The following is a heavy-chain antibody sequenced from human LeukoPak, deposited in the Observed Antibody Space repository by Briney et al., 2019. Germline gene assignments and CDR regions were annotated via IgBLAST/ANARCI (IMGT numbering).Heavy chain of an antibody. CDR2: IYYSGST. V-gene: IGHV4-30-4*01. Sequence: SETLSLTCTVSGGSISSGDYYWSWIRQPPGKGLEWIGYIYYSGSTYYNPSLKSRVTISVDRSQNQFSLKLTSVTAADTAVYYCARDAPSSMATNAFDIWGQGTMVTVSS. CDR3: ARDAPSSMATNAFDI. D-gene: IGHD5-24*01. J-gene: IGHJ3*02. CDR1: GGSISSGDYY.